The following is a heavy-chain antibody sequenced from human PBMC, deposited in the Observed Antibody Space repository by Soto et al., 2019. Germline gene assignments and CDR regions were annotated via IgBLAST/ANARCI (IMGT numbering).Heavy chain of an antibody. V-gene: IGHV3-33*01. J-gene: IGHJ6*02. CDR3: ARDGRCIAVAGTDLTYYYYYGMDV. D-gene: IGHD6-19*01. Sequence: PGGSLRLSCAASGFTFSSYGMHWVRQAPGKGLEWVAVIWYDGSNKYYADSVKGRFTISRDNSKNTLYLQMNSLRAEDTAVYYCARDGRCIAVAGTDLTYYYYYGMDVWGQGTTVTV. CDR1: GFTFSSYG. CDR2: IWYDGSNK.